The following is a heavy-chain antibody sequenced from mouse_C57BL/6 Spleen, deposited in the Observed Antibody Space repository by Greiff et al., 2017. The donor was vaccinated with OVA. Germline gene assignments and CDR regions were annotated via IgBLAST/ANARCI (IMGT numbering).Heavy chain of an antibody. V-gene: IGHV5-6*02. J-gene: IGHJ1*03. CDR3: ARPYSNFLWYFDV. CDR1: GFTFSSYG. CDR2: ISSGGSYT. D-gene: IGHD2-5*01. Sequence: DVKLVESGGDLVKPGGSLKLSCAASGFTFSSYGMSWVRQTPDKRLEWVATISSGGSYTYYPDSVKGRFTISRDNAKNTLYLQMSSLKSEDTAMYYCARPYSNFLWYFDVWGTGTTVTVSS.